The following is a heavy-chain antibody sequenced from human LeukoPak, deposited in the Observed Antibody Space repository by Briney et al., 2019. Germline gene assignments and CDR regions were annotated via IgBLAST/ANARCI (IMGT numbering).Heavy chain of an antibody. V-gene: IGHV3-30-3*01. CDR1: GFTFSSYA. CDR3: AKGSADARPYYFDY. CDR2: ISYDGSNK. D-gene: IGHD2-15*01. Sequence: GGSLRLSCAASGFTFSSYAMHWVRQAPGKGLEWVAVISYDGSNKYYADSVKGRFTISRDNSKNTLYLQMSSLRAEDTAIYYCAKGSADARPYYFDYWGQGTLVTVSS. J-gene: IGHJ4*02.